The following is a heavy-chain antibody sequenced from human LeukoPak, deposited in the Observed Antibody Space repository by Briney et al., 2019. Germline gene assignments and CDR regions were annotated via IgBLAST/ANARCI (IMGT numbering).Heavy chain of an antibody. D-gene: IGHD3-22*01. CDR3: ARANCYDGDY. Sequence: SETLSLTCDDYGGSFSGSYWSWIRQPPGKGLEWIGEINHDGTTYYNPSLKSRVTISVDTSKNQFFLKLSSVTAADTAVYYCARANCYDGDYWGQGTLVTVSS. V-gene: IGHV4-34*01. CDR2: INHDGTT. CDR1: GGSFSGSY. J-gene: IGHJ4*02.